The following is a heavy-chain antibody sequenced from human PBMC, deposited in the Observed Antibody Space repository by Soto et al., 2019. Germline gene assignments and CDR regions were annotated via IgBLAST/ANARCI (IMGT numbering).Heavy chain of an antibody. D-gene: IGHD3-22*01. CDR2: IYYSGST. CDR3: ARGHHSSGYCFDY. CDR1: GGSISSGGYY. V-gene: IGHV4-31*03. J-gene: IGHJ4*02. Sequence: QVQLQESGPGLVKPSQTLSLTCTVSGGSISSGGYYWSWIRQHPGKGLEWIVYIYYSGSTYYNPSLKSRVTISVDTSKNQFSLKLSSVTAADTAVYYCARGHHSSGYCFDYWGQGTLVTVSS.